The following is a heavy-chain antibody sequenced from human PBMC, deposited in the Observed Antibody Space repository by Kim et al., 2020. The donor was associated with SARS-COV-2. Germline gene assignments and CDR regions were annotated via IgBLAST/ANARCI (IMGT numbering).Heavy chain of an antibody. Sequence: SETLSLTCAVYGGSFSGYYWSWIRQPPGKGLEWIGEINHSGSTNYNPSLKSRVTISVDTSKNQFSLKLSSVTAADTAVYYCARDHVLRFLEWSRKGVWFDPWGQGTLVTVSS. J-gene: IGHJ5*02. CDR1: GGSFSGYY. V-gene: IGHV4-34*01. CDR2: INHSGST. CDR3: ARDHVLRFLEWSRKGVWFDP. D-gene: IGHD3-3*01.